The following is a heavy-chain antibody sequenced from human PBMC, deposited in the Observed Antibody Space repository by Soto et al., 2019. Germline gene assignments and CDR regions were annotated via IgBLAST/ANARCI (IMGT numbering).Heavy chain of an antibody. CDR2: ISGSGGST. V-gene: IGHV3-23*01. J-gene: IGHJ4*02. Sequence: GGSLRLSCAASGFTFSSYAMSWVRQAPWKGLEWVSAISGSGGSTYYADSVKGRFTISRDNSKNTLYLQMNSLRAEDTAVYYCAKDHWDDSSGWYYFDYWGQGTLVTGYS. CDR3: AKDHWDDSSGWYYFDY. D-gene: IGHD6-19*01. CDR1: GFTFSSYA.